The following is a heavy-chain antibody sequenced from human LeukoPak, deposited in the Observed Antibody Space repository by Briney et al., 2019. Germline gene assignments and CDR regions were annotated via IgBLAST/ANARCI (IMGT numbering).Heavy chain of an antibody. CDR1: GGSFSGYY. D-gene: IGHD2-2*01. J-gene: IGHJ4*02. V-gene: IGHV4-34*01. CDR3: ARGRKDIVVVPAAIFNY. CDR2: INHSGST. Sequence: PSETLSLTCAVYGGSFSGYYWSWIRQPPGKGLEWIGEINHSGSTNYNPSLKSRVTISVDTSKNQFSLELSSVTAADTAVYYCARGRKDIVVVPAAIFNYWGQGTLVTVSS.